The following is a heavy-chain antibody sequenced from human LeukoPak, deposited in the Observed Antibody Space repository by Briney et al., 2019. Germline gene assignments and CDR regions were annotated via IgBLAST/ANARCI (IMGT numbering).Heavy chain of an antibody. CDR1: GGSISSSSYY. J-gene: IGHJ4*02. CDR3: ARLPEYCSSTSCYPLFDY. Sequence: SETLSLTCTVSGGSISSSSYYWGWIRQPPGKGLEWTGSIYYSGSTYYNPSLKSRVTISVDTSKNQFSLKLSSVTAADTAVYYCARLPEYCSSTSCYPLFDYWGQGTLVTVSS. CDR2: IYYSGST. V-gene: IGHV4-39*01. D-gene: IGHD2-2*01.